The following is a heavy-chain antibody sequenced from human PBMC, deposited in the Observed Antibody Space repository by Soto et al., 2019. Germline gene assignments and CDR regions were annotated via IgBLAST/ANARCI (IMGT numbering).Heavy chain of an antibody. CDR3: ARGEGVRGSKQFDP. D-gene: IGHD3-10*01. Sequence: QVQLVQSGAEVKKPGASVKVSCKASGYTFTSYAMHWVRQSPGQRLEWMGWINAGNGNTKYSQKFQGRVTITRDTSASTAYMELSSLRSEDTAVYYCARGEGVRGSKQFDPWGQGTLVTVSS. J-gene: IGHJ5*02. V-gene: IGHV1-3*01. CDR2: INAGNGNT. CDR1: GYTFTSYA.